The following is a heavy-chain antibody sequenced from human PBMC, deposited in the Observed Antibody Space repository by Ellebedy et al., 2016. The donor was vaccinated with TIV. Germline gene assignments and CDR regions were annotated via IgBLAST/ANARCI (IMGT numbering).Heavy chain of an antibody. D-gene: IGHD1-1*01. V-gene: IGHV1-8*02. CDR3: ATWGTGQVDDALDI. CDR2: MNPHGNT. J-gene: IGHJ3*02. Sequence: ASVKVSXKASGDPFTNFDINWVRQAAGQGLEWMGWMNPHGNTGYAQKFLGRVTLSRDTSISTAYMELSSLRSEDTAVYYCATWGTGQVDDALDIWGQGTMVTVSS. CDR1: GDPFTNFD.